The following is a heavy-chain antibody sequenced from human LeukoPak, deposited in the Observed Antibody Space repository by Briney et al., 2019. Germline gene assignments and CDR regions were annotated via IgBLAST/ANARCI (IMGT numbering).Heavy chain of an antibody. D-gene: IGHD3-10*01. V-gene: IGHV3-21*01. J-gene: IGHJ3*02. CDR1: GFTFSSYS. CDR2: ISSSSSYI. CDR3: ARDLPVGYAFDI. Sequence: PGGSLRLSCAASGFTFSSYSMNWVRQAPGKGLEWVSSISSSSSYIYYADSVKGRFTISRDNAKNSLYLQMNSLRAEDTAVYYCARDLPVGYAFDIWGQGTMVTVSS.